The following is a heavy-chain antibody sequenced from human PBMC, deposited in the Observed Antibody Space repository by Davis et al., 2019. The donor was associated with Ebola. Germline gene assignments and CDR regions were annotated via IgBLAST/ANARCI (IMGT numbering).Heavy chain of an antibody. CDR3: AKARDFWVWYTLDV. J-gene: IGHJ6*02. D-gene: IGHD3-3*01. CDR2: IGGSGGST. V-gene: IGHV3-23*01. CDR1: GFTFSSYA. Sequence: PGRSLRLSCAASGFTFSSYAMTWVRQSPGKGLEWVSAIGGSGGSTYYADSVKGLFTISRDNAKNMLFLQMNSLRAEDTAIYYCAKARDFWVWYTLDVWGQGTTVTVSS.